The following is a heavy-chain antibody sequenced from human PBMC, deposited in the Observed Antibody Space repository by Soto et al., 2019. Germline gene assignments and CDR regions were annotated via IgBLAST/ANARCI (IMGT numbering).Heavy chain of an antibody. CDR3: ARESYGDFDAFDI. CDR1: GFTFSSYG. D-gene: IGHD4-17*01. CDR2: IWYDGSNK. J-gene: IGHJ3*02. Sequence: SGGSLRLSCAASGFTFSSYGMHWVRQAPGKGLEWVAVIWYDGSNKYYADSVKGRFTISKDNSKNTLYLQMNSLRAEDTAVYYCARESYGDFDAFDIWGQGTMVTVSS. V-gene: IGHV3-33*01.